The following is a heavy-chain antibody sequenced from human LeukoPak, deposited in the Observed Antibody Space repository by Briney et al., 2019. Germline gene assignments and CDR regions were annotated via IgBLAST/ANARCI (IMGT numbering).Heavy chain of an antibody. CDR1: GYSFTSYW. D-gene: IGHD6-19*01. CDR2: IYPGDSDT. CDR3: ARQQWLPAPDY. J-gene: IGHJ4*02. Sequence: GESLKISCKGSGYSFTSYWIGRERQMPGKGLEWMGIIYPGDSDTRYSPSFQGQVTISADKSISTAYLQWSSLKASDTAMYYCARQQWLPAPDYWGQGTLVTVSS. V-gene: IGHV5-51*01.